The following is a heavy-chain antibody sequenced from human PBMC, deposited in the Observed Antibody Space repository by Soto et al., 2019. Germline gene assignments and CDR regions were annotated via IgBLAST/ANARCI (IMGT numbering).Heavy chain of an antibody. Sequence: QVQLVESGGGLVRPGGSLRLSCEASGFTFRDYYMTWFRQAPGKGLEWLSYIDSSTKYTNYAYSVKGRFTISRDNAKNSLDLQMDRLRADDTAVYYCAREYYYTMDVWGQGTMVTVSS. J-gene: IGHJ6*02. CDR3: AREYYYTMDV. CDR1: GFTFRDYY. CDR2: IDSSTKYT. V-gene: IGHV3-11*05.